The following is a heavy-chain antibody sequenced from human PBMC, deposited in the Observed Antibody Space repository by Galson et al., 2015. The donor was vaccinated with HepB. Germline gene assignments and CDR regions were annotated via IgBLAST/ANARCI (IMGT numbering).Heavy chain of an antibody. CDR2: ISYDGSNK. CDR1: GFTFSSYT. CDR3: ARDHVSLDYCSSTICFFDY. V-gene: IGHV3-30-3*01. J-gene: IGHJ4*02. D-gene: IGHD2-2*01. Sequence: SLRLSCAASGFTFSSYTMHWVRQAPGKGLEWVAVISYDGSNKYYADSVKGRFTISRDNSKNTLYLQMNSLKSEDTAVYYCARDHVSLDYCSSTICFFDYWGQGTLVTVSS.